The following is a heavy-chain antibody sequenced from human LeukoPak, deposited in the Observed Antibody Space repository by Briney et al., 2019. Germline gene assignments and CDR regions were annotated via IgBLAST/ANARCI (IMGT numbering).Heavy chain of an antibody. CDR1: GFTFSSYW. Sequence: PGGSLRLSCAASGFTFSSYWMSWVRQAPGKGLEWVANIKQDGSEKYYVDSVKGRFTISRDNAKNSLYLQMNSLRAEDTAVYYCARDAERAGNWARDFWSGYYPNWFDPWGQGTLVTVSS. D-gene: IGHD3-3*01. V-gene: IGHV3-7*03. CDR2: IKQDGSEK. J-gene: IGHJ5*02. CDR3: ARDAERAGNWARDFWSGYYPNWFDP.